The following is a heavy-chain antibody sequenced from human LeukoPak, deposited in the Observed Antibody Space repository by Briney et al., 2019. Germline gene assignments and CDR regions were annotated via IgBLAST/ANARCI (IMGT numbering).Heavy chain of an antibody. CDR1: GGSISSSNYY. J-gene: IGHJ3*02. CDR2: IYYTGSM. CDR3: ARQTRYYDTSGTLGAFDI. Sequence: SETLSLTCTVSGGSISSSNYYWGWIRQPPGKGLEWIGTIYYTGSMFYSPSLKSRVTVSVDTSKNQFSLKLSSVTAAGTALYYCARQTRYYDTSGTLGAFDIWGQGTLVTVSS. D-gene: IGHD3-22*01. V-gene: IGHV4-39*01.